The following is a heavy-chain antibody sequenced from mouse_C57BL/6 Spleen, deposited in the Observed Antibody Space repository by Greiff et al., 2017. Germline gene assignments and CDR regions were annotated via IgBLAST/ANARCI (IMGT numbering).Heavy chain of an antibody. CDR1: GYTFTSYT. CDR2: INPSSGYT. CDR3: AREEGGYFPWFAY. Sequence: QVQLQQSGAELARPGASVKMSCKASGYTFTSYTMHWVKQRPGQGLEWIGNINPSSGYTKYNQKFKDKATLTADKSSSTAYMQLSSLTSEDSAVYYCAREEGGYFPWFAYWGQGTLVTVSA. D-gene: IGHD2-3*01. V-gene: IGHV1-4*01. J-gene: IGHJ3*01.